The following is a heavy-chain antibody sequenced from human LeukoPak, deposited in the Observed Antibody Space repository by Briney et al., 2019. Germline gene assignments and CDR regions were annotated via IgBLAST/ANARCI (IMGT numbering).Heavy chain of an antibody. J-gene: IGHJ4*02. CDR3: VRGPFWSGYYDE. D-gene: IGHD3-3*01. CDR2: ISSSVSTV. Sequence: PGGSLRLSCAASGFTFSDYYMSWIRQAPGEGREWVSYISSSVSTVYYTDSVKGRFTICGDNAKISLYLQMSNLRAEDTAVYYCVRGPFWSGYYDEWGQGTLVTVSS. V-gene: IGHV3-11*01. CDR1: GFTFSDYY.